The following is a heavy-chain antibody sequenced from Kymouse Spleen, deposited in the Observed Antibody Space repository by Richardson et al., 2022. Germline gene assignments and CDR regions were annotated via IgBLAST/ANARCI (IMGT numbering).Heavy chain of an antibody. D-gene: IGHD1-7*01. J-gene: IGHJ6*02. CDR1: GGSFSGYY. V-gene: IGHV4-34*01. Sequence: QVQLQQWGAGLLKPSETLSLTCAVYGGSFSGYYWSWIRQPPGKGLEWIGEINHSGSTNYNPSLKSRVTISVDTSKNQFSLKLSSVTAADTAVYYCARGLELPYYYYGMDVWGQGTTVTVSS. CDR3: ARGLELPYYYYGMDV. CDR2: INHSGST.